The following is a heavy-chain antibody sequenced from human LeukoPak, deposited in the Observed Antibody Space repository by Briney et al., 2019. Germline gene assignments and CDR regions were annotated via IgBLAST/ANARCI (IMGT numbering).Heavy chain of an antibody. CDR2: ISSSSYI. Sequence: GGSLRLSCAASGFTFSSYSMNWVRQAPGKGLEWVSSISSSSYIYYADSVKGRFTISRDNAKNSLYLQMNSLRAEDTAVYYCATTVVIATTEAFDIWGQGTMVTVSS. D-gene: IGHD2-21*01. V-gene: IGHV3-21*01. CDR1: GFTFSSYS. CDR3: ATTVVIATTEAFDI. J-gene: IGHJ3*02.